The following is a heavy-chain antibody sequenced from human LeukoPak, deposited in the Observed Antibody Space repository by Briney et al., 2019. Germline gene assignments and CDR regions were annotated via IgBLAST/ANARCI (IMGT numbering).Heavy chain of an antibody. CDR2: IIPIFGTA. V-gene: IGHV1-69*13. Sequence: SVKVSCKASGGTFSSYANSWVRQAPGQGLEWMGGIIPIFGTANYAQKFQGRVTITADESTSTAYMELSSLRSEDTAVYYCARDRYDSSGDYYFDYWGQGTLVTVSS. J-gene: IGHJ4*02. D-gene: IGHD3-22*01. CDR3: ARDRYDSSGDYYFDY. CDR1: GGTFSSYA.